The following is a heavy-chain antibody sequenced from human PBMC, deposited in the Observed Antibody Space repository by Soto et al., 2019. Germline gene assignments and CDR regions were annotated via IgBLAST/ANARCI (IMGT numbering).Heavy chain of an antibody. CDR3: ARDLKSEGEENWFDP. J-gene: IGHJ5*02. D-gene: IGHD1-26*01. V-gene: IGHV4-38-2*02. CDR1: GYSISSGYY. Sequence: SETLSLTCAVSGYSISSGYYWGWIRQPPGKGLEWIGSIYHSGSTYYNPSLKSRVTISVDTSKNQFSLKLSSVTAADTAVYYCARDLKSEGEENWFDPWGQGTLVTVSS. CDR2: IYHSGST.